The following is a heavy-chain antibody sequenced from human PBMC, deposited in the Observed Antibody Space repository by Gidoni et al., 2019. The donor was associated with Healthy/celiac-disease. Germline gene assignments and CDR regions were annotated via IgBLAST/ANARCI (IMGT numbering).Heavy chain of an antibody. CDR3: ASNPIAVAGSVDY. Sequence: QVQLQQSGAGLLKPSETLSLTCAVYGGSFSGYYWSWIRQPPGKGLEWIGEINHSGSTNYNPSLKSRVTISVDTCKNQFSLKLSSVTAADTAVYYCASNPIAVAGSVDYWGQGTLVTVSS. J-gene: IGHJ4*02. D-gene: IGHD6-19*01. CDR2: INHSGST. V-gene: IGHV4-34*01. CDR1: GGSFSGYY.